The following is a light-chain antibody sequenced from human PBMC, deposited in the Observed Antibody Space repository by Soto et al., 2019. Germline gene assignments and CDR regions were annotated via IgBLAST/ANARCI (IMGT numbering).Light chain of an antibody. CDR3: QQYVGPRFT. V-gene: IGKV3-20*01. CDR2: GTS. J-gene: IGKJ5*01. Sequence: EIVLTQSPDTLSLSPGERATLSCRASQSFSSSYLAWYQQRRGQPPRLLIYGTSKRATGIPDRFSGSGFDKYFTLTSSRLDPEDSAVYYCQQYVGPRFTFGQGTRLEIK. CDR1: QSFSSSY.